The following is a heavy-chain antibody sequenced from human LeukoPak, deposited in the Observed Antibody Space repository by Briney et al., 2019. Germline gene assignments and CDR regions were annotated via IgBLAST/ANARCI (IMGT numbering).Heavy chain of an antibody. CDR1: GLTFSSYG. D-gene: IGHD3-3*01. CDR2: IRYDGSNK. V-gene: IGHV3-30*02. CDR3: AKDLGVVIILPGY. Sequence: GGSLRLSCAASGLTFSSYGVHWVRQAPGKGLEWVAFIRYDGSNKYYAASVKGRFTISRDNSKNTLYLQMNSLRAEDTAVYYCAKDLGVVIILPGYWGQGTLDTVSS. J-gene: IGHJ4*02.